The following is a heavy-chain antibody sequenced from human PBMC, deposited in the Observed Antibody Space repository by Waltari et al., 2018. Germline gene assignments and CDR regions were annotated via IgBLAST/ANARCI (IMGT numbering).Heavy chain of an antibody. CDR3: ARDTTGTTFYFDY. Sequence: EVQLVESGGGLVQPGGSLRLSCVASGFTFSSYWMSWVRQAPGKGLEWVANIKQDGSEKYYVDSVKGRFTISRDNAKNSLYLQMNSLRAEDTAVYYCARDTTGTTFYFDYWGQGTLVTVSS. J-gene: IGHJ4*02. CDR1: GFTFSSYW. CDR2: IKQDGSEK. V-gene: IGHV3-7*01. D-gene: IGHD1-1*01.